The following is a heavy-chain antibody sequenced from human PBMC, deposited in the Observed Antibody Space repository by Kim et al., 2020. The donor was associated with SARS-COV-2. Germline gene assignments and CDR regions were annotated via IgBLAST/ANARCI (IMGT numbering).Heavy chain of an antibody. CDR3: ARDPGYSSSWYGPRY. CDR2: ISYDGSNK. CDR1: GFTFSSYG. V-gene: IGHV3-33*05. J-gene: IGHJ4*02. D-gene: IGHD6-13*01. Sequence: GGSLRLSCAASGFTFSSYGMHWVRQAPGKGLEWVAVISYDGSNKYYADSVKGRFTISRDNSKNTLYLQMNSLRAEDTAVYYCARDPGYSSSWYGPRYWGQGTLVTVSS.